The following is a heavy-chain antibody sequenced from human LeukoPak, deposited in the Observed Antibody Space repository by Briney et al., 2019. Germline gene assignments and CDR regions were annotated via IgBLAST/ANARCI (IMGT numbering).Heavy chain of an antibody. V-gene: IGHV3-48*01. D-gene: IGHD2-2*01. J-gene: IGHJ4*02. CDR1: GFTFSSYS. Sequence: GGSLRLSCAASGFTFSSYSMNWVRRAPGEGLEWISYIGISSGNTKYADSVKGRFTISGDKAKNSVYLQMNSLRVEDTAVYYCARDTKYAFDNWGQGALVTVSS. CDR2: IGISSGNT. CDR3: ARDTKYAFDN.